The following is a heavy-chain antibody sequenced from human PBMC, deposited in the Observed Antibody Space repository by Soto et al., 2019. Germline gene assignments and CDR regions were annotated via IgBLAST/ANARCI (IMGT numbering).Heavy chain of an antibody. CDR3: ARLEGLATISYYFDY. CDR1: GDSINSDNYY. V-gene: IGHV4-39*01. J-gene: IGHJ4*02. D-gene: IGHD3-9*01. Sequence: QLQLQESGPGLVKPSETLSLTCSVSGDSINSDNYYWGWIRQHPGKGLEWIGSIYYRGNTYYNPSLKTRVTISLDKSKSQFSLKLNSVTAADSAVYFCARLEGLATISYYFDYWGQGTLVTVSS. CDR2: IYYRGNT.